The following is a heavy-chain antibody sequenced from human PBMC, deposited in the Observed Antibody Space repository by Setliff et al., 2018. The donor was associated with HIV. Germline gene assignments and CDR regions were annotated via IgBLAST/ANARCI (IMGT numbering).Heavy chain of an antibody. J-gene: IGHJ4*02. CDR3: TSQGGYTSGWYAVDY. D-gene: IGHD6-19*01. Sequence: GGSLRLSCAASGFTFDDYAMHWVRQAPGKGLEWVSGISGSGGRTYYADSVKGRFTISRDNSKNTLYLQMNSLKTEDTGVYYCTSQGGYTSGWYAVDYWGQGTLVTVYS. V-gene: IGHV3-23*01. CDR1: GFTFDDYA. CDR2: ISGSGGRT.